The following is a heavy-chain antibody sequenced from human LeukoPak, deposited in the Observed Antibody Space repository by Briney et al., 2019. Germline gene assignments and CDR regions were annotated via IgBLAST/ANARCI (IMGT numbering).Heavy chain of an antibody. CDR3: ARVGPLYSSANWFDP. CDR1: GGTFSSYA. J-gene: IGHJ5*02. V-gene: IGHV1-2*02. D-gene: IGHD6-19*01. Sequence: ASVKVSCKASGGTFSSYAISWVRQAPGQGLEWMGWINPNSGGTNYAQKFQGRVTMTRDTSISTAYMELSRLRSDDTAVYYCARVGPLYSSANWFDPWGQGTLVTVSS. CDR2: INPNSGGT.